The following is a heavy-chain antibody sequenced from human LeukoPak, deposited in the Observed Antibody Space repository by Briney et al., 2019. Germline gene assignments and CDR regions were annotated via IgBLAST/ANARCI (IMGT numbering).Heavy chain of an antibody. CDR2: IYYSGST. Sequence: SETLSLTCTVSGGSISSYYWSWIRQPPGKGLEWIGYIYYSGSTNYNPSLKSRVTISVDTSKNQFSLKLSSVTAADTAVYYCAREAGDCSGGSCLQYFQHWGQGTLVTVSS. CDR3: AREAGDCSGGSCLQYFQH. J-gene: IGHJ1*01. V-gene: IGHV4-59*01. D-gene: IGHD2-15*01. CDR1: GGSISSYY.